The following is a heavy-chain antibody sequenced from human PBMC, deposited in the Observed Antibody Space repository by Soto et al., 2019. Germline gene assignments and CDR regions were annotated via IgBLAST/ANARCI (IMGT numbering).Heavy chain of an antibody. D-gene: IGHD3-10*01. J-gene: IGHJ6*02. CDR3: ARDRGGYGPPDV. Sequence: QVQLVESGGGLVKPGGSLRLSCAASGFTFSDSYMSWIRQAPGKGLQWVAYISGSSGYTGYADSVKGRITISRDNAKNSLYLQMNSLRAEDTAVYYCARDRGGYGPPDVWGQGTTVTVSS. CDR1: GFTFSDSY. CDR2: ISGSSGYT. V-gene: IGHV3-11*06.